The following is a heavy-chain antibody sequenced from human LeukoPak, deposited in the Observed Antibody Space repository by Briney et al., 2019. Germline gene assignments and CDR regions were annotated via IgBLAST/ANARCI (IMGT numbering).Heavy chain of an antibody. CDR1: GFRFSTYG. J-gene: IGHJ3*01. Sequence: QTGRSLRLSCAASGFRFSTYGMHWVRQAPGKGLEWVAVIWYDGSNKNYADSVKGRFTISRDSSKNTVYLQMSSLRVEDTAVYYCAKLIGADAFDFWGQGTIVTVSS. CDR3: AKLIGADAFDF. V-gene: IGHV3-33*06. D-gene: IGHD7-27*01. CDR2: IWYDGSNK.